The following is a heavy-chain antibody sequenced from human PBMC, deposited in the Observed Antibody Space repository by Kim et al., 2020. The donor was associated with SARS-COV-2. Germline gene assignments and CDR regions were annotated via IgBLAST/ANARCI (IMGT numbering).Heavy chain of an antibody. CDR2: IYYIGST. CDR1: GGSVSSGSYY. CDR3: ARYCSSTSCYLFDY. D-gene: IGHD2-2*01. V-gene: IGHV4-61*01. Sequence: SETLSLTCTVSGGSVSSGSYYWSWIRQPPGKGLEWFVYIYYIGSTNYTPSLKSRVTISVDTSKNQFSLNLSSVTAADTAVYYCARYCSSTSCYLFDYWGQGTLVTVSS. J-gene: IGHJ4*02.